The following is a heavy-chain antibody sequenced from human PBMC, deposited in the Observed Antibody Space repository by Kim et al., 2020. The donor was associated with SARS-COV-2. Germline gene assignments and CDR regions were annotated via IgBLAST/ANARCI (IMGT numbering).Heavy chain of an antibody. D-gene: IGHD6-13*01. CDR1: GFTFDDYA. Sequence: GGSLRLSCAASGFTFDDYAMHWVRQAPGKGLEWVSGISWNSGSIGYADSVKGRFTISRDNAKNSLYLQMNSLRAEDTALYYCAKDIRGYSSWYLRDYYYGMDVWGQGTTVTVSS. V-gene: IGHV3-9*01. J-gene: IGHJ6*02. CDR2: ISWNSGSI. CDR3: AKDIRGYSSWYLRDYYYGMDV.